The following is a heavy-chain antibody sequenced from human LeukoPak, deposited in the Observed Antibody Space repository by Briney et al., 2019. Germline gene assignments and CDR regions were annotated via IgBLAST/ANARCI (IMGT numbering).Heavy chain of an antibody. J-gene: IGHJ4*02. V-gene: IGHV3-21*01. CDR3: ARVAVAGMSFDY. Sequence: GGSLRLSCAASGFTLSSYWMHWVRQAPGKGLVWVSSISSSSSYIYYADSVKGRFTISRDNAKNSLYLQMNSLRAEDTAVYYCARVAVAGMSFDYWGQGTLVTVSS. CDR1: GFTLSSYW. D-gene: IGHD6-19*01. CDR2: ISSSSSYI.